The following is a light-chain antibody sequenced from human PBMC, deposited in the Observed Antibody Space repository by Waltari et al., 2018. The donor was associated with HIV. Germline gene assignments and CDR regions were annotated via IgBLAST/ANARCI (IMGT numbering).Light chain of an antibody. Sequence: SYELTQPPSVSVSPGQTASITCSGDKLGDKYACWYQQKPGQSPVLVIYQDNKRPSGIPERCPGSNSGNTATLTVGGTQSMDEADYYCEAWDSSTPWVFCGGTRLTVL. J-gene: IGLJ3*02. CDR3: EAWDSSTPWV. CDR1: KLGDKY. V-gene: IGLV3-1*01. CDR2: QDN.